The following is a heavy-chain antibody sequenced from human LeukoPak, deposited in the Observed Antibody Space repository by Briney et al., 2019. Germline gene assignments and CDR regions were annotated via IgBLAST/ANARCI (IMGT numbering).Heavy chain of an antibody. CDR3: ARGVHRAVVPAAIAVPSYYFDY. CDR1: GGSISSYY. J-gene: IGHJ4*02. Sequence: TSETLSLTCTVSGGSISSYYWSWIRQPAGKGLEWIGRIYTSGSTNYNPSLKSRVTMSVDTSKNQFSLKLSSVTAADTAVYYCARGVHRAVVPAAIAVPSYYFDYWGQGTLVTVSS. D-gene: IGHD2-2*02. V-gene: IGHV4-4*07. CDR2: IYTSGST.